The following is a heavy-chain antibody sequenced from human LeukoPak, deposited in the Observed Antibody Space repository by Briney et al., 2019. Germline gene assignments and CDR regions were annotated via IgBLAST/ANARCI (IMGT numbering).Heavy chain of an antibody. CDR3: ARAAAGTSGFDP. D-gene: IGHD6-13*01. J-gene: IGHJ5*02. CDR1: GGSIRNLNYY. Sequence: SETLSLTCTVSGGSIRNLNYYWSWIRQPPGKGLEWIGYIYSSGITYYNPSLKSRVIISVETSKNQFSLKLNSATAADTAVYYCARAAAGTSGFDPWAREPWSPSPQ. CDR2: IYSSGIT. V-gene: IGHV4-30-4*01.